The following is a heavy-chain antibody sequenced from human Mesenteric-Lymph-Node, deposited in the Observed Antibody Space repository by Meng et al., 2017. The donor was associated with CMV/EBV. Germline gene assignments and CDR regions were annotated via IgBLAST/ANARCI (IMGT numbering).Heavy chain of an antibody. J-gene: IGHJ4*02. D-gene: IGHD3-22*01. CDR1: GFTFSNNW. CDR3: AREDYYDGSADY. CDR2: INQAGTEK. Sequence: GGSLRLSCAASGFTFSNNWMSWVRQAPGKGLEWVANINQAGTEKYYVDSVKGRFTISRDNAKKSLYLQMNSLRAEDTAVYYCAREDYYDGSADYWGQGTLVTVSS. V-gene: IGHV3-7*01.